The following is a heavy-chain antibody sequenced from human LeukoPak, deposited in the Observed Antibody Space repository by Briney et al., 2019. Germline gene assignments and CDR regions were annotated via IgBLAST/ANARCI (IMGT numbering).Heavy chain of an antibody. Sequence: SETLSLTCAVYGGSFSGYYWSWIRQPPGKGLEWIEYIYTSGGTNYIPSLKGRVTISIDTSKNQFSLKLSSVTAADSAVYYCARLTRLSTSPDRYYLDYWGQGTLVTVSS. J-gene: IGHJ4*02. V-gene: IGHV4-4*09. CDR2: IYTSGGT. CDR1: GGSFSGYY. D-gene: IGHD6-6*01. CDR3: ARLTRLSTSPDRYYLDY.